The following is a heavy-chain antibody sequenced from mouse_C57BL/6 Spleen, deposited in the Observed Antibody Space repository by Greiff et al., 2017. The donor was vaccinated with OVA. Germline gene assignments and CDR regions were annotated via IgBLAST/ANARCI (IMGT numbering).Heavy chain of an antibody. CDR2: INPSSGYT. Sequence: VMLVESGAELARPGASVKMSCKASGYTFTSYTMHWVKQRPGQGLEWIGYINPSSGYTKYNQKFKDKATLTADKSSSTAYMQLSSLTSEDSAVYYCARTGDYAMDYWGQGTSVTVSS. V-gene: IGHV1-4*01. CDR3: ARTGDYAMDY. CDR1: GYTFTSYT. J-gene: IGHJ4*01.